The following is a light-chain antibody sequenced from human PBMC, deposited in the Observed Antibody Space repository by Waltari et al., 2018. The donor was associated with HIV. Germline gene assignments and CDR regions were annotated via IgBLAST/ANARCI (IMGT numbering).Light chain of an antibody. V-gene: IGLV2-8*01. Sequence: QSALTQPPSASGSPGPSVTISCTGTSSDVGRYDYVPWYQQHPGKAPKLLIFEVNKRPSGVPDRFSGSKSGNTASLTVSGLQAEDEAEYSCSSYAGINPVVFGGGTKLTVL. CDR3: SSYAGINPVV. CDR2: EVN. J-gene: IGLJ2*01. CDR1: SSDVGRYDY.